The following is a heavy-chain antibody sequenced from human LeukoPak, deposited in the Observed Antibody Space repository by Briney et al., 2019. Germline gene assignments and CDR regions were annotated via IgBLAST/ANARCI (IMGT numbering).Heavy chain of an antibody. CDR1: GFTFSSYS. Sequence: AGGSLRLSCAASGFTFSSYSMNWVRQAPGKGLEWVSSISSSSSYIYYADSVMGRFTISRDNAKNSLYLQMNSLRAEDTAVYYCARSSGYDWVIGYWGQGTLVTVSS. J-gene: IGHJ4*02. V-gene: IGHV3-21*01. CDR2: ISSSSSYI. CDR3: ARSSGYDWVIGY. D-gene: IGHD5-12*01.